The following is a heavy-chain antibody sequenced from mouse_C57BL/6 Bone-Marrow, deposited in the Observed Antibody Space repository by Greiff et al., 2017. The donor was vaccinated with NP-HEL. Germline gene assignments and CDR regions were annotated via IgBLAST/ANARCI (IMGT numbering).Heavy chain of an antibody. D-gene: IGHD3-2*02. J-gene: IGHJ3*01. Sequence: VKLQQSGAELMKPGASVKLSCKATGYTFTGYWIEWVKQRPGHGLEWIGEILPGSGSTNYNEKFKGKATFTADTSSNTAYMQLSSLTTEDSAIYYCARRGTAQATGGWFAYWGQGTLVTVSA. CDR2: ILPGSGST. CDR1: GYTFTGYW. V-gene: IGHV1-9*01. CDR3: ARRGTAQATGGWFAY.